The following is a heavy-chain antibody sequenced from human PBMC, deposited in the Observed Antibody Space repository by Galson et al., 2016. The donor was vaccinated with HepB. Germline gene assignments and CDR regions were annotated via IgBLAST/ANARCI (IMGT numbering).Heavy chain of an antibody. Sequence: SLRLSCAASGFPFSSYAMCWFRQAPGKGLAWVSTISGAGTASYAYSVTGRFTISRDNSKNTLDLQMDSLRVEDTALYFCFRVPRYYADYSSGVGDCWGQGTLLTVSS. CDR2: ISGAGTA. CDR3: FRVPRYYADYSSGVGDC. V-gene: IGHV3-23*01. J-gene: IGHJ4*02. D-gene: IGHD4-17*01. CDR1: GFPFSSYA.